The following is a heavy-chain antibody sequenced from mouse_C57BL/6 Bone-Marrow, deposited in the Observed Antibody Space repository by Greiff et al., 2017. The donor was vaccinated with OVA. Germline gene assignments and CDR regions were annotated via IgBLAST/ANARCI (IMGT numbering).Heavy chain of an antibody. CDR2: IYPGSGST. V-gene: IGHV1-55*01. J-gene: IGHJ4*01. CDR3: EYYYSSSPYYAMDY. Sequence: QVQLQQPGAELVKPGASVKMSCKASGYTFTSYWITWVKQRPGQGLEWIGDIYPGSGSTHYNEKFKSKATLTVDTSSSTAYMQLSSLTSVDSAVYYCEYYYSSSPYYAMDYWGQGTSVTVSS. D-gene: IGHD1-1*01. CDR1: GYTFTSYW.